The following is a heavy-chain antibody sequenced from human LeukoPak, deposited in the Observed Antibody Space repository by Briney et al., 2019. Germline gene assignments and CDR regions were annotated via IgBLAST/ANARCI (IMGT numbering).Heavy chain of an antibody. D-gene: IGHD6-19*01. J-gene: IGHJ4*02. V-gene: IGHV3-30-3*01. CDR2: ISYDGSNK. CDR3: ARAMAVAGTAFDY. Sequence: GRSLRLSCAASGFTFSSYVMHWVRQAPGKGLEWVAVISYDGSNKYYADSVKGRFTISRDNSKNTLYLQMNSLRAEDTAVYYCARAMAVAGTAFDYWGQGTLVTVSS. CDR1: GFTFSSYV.